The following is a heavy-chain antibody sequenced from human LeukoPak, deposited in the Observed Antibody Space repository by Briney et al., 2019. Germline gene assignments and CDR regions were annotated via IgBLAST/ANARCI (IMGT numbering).Heavy chain of an antibody. D-gene: IGHD3-22*01. CDR2: IYSGGST. CDR3: ARGYLGYSFDY. CDR1: GFTVSSNY. Sequence: PGGSLRLSCAASGFTVSSNYMSWVRQAPGKGLEWVSVIYSGGSTYYADSVKGRFTISRDNSKNTLYLQMNSLRAEDTAVYYCARGYLGYSFDYWGQGTLVTVPS. V-gene: IGHV3-53*01. J-gene: IGHJ4*02.